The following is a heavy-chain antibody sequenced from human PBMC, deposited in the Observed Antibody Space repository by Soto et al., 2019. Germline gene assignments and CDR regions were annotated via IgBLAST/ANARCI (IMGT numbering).Heavy chain of an antibody. CDR3: ARGGGDYDILTGYYFDY. V-gene: IGHV1-18*01. J-gene: IGHJ4*02. Sequence: ASVKVSCKASGYTFSSYHISWVRQAPGQGLEWMGWISAYNGNTNYAQKLQGRVTMTTDTSTSTAYMELSSLRSEDTAVYYCARGGGDYDILTGYYFDYWGQGTLVTVSS. D-gene: IGHD3-9*01. CDR2: ISAYNGNT. CDR1: GYTFSSYH.